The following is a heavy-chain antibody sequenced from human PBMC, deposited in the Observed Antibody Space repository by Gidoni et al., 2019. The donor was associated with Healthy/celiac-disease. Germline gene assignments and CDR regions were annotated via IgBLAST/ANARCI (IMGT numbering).Heavy chain of an antibody. CDR3: ARTPGGYSYGPRGLYYFDY. Sequence: QVQLQESGPGLVKPSETLSLTCTVSGGSISSYYWSWIRQPPGKGLGWIGYIYYSGSTNYNPPPKGRVTISVDTSKDQFFLKLSSVTAADTAVYYCARTPGGYSYGPRGLYYFDYWGQGTLVTVSS. CDR1: GGSISSYY. J-gene: IGHJ4*02. CDR2: IYYSGST. V-gene: IGHV4-59*01. D-gene: IGHD5-18*01.